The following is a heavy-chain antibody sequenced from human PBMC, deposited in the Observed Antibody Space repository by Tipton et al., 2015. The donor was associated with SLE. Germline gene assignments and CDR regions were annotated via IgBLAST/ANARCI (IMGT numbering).Heavy chain of an antibody. CDR3: AREGAVAGFDY. D-gene: IGHD6-19*01. CDR2: IYYSGST. V-gene: IGHV4-59*01. Sequence: LRLSCTVSGGSISSYYWCWIRQPPGKGLEWIGYIYYSGSTNYNPSLKSRVTISVDTSKNQFSLKLSSVTAADTAVYYCAREGAVAGFDYWGQGTLVTVSS. J-gene: IGHJ4*02. CDR1: GGSISSYY.